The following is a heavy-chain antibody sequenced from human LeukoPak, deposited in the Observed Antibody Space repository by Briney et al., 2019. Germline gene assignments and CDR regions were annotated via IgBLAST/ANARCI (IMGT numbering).Heavy chain of an antibody. CDR3: MTAAGYNFGQY. V-gene: IGHV3-53*01. CDR2: LYIGGNT. D-gene: IGHD5-18*01. J-gene: IGHJ4*02. CDR1: GFTFSDHY. Sequence: PGGSLRLSCAASGFTFSDHYMNWVRQAPGKGLEWVSALYIGGNTYYADSVRGRFTIPRDNSKNTLYLQMNSLRAEDTAIYYCMTAAGYNFGQYWGQGTLVTVSS.